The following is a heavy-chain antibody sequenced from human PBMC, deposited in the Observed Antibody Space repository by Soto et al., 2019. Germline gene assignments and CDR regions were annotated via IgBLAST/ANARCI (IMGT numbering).Heavy chain of an antibody. J-gene: IGHJ5*02. CDR2: IKADGSEK. V-gene: IGHV3-7*01. CDR1: EFTFNNYW. CDR3: AGGTRAGWGTNWFDP. Sequence: EVQVEESGGGLVQPGGSLRLSCAASEFTFNNYWMTWVRQAPEKGLEWVASIKADGSEKYYLDSVKGRFTISRDNANNSLYLQMNSLRADDTAVYFCAGGTRAGWGTNWFDPWGQGTLVTVSS. D-gene: IGHD6-19*01.